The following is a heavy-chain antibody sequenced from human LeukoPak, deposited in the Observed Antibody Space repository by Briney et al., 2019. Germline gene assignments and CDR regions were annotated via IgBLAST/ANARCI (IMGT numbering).Heavy chain of an antibody. D-gene: IGHD2-15*01. J-gene: IGHJ4*02. CDR1: GYTLTSYG. CDR2: ISAYNGNT. CDR3: ARVAVPYCSGGSCYGLDY. Sequence: GASVKVSCKASGYTLTSYGISWVRQAPGQGLEWMGWISAYNGNTNYAQKLQGRVTMTTDTSTSTAYMELRSLRSDDTAVYYCARVAVPYCSGGSCYGLDYWGQGTLVTVSS. V-gene: IGHV1-18*01.